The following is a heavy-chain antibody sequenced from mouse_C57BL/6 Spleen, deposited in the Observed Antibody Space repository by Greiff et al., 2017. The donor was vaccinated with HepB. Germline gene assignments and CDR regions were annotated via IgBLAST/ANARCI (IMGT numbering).Heavy chain of an antibody. CDR1: GYTFTGYW. D-gene: IGHD2-3*01. V-gene: IGHV1-9*01. CDR3: ARGRGYYDGYYWFAY. CDR2: ILPGSGST. J-gene: IGHJ3*01. Sequence: VKLMESGAELMKPGASVKLSCKATGYTFTGYWIEWVKQRPGHGLEWIGEILPGSGSTNYNEKFKGKATFTADTSSNTAYMQLSSLTTEDSAIYYCARGRGYYDGYYWFAYWGQGTLVTVSA.